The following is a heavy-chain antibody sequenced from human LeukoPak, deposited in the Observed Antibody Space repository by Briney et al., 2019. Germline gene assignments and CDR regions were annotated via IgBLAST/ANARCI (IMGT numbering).Heavy chain of an antibody. CDR2: IYTSGST. D-gene: IGHD2-15*01. CDR1: GGSISSYY. J-gene: IGHJ6*03. V-gene: IGHV4-4*07. CDR3: ARVSCCGYYYYMDV. Sequence: SETLSLTCTVSGGSISSYYWSWIRQPAGKGLEWIGRIYTSGSTNYNPSLKSRVTISVDKSKNQFSLKLSSVTAADTAVYYCARVSCCGYYYYMDVWGKGTTVTVS.